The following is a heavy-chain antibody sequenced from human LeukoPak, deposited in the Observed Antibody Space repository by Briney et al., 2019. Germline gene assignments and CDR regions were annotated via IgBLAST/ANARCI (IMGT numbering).Heavy chain of an antibody. Sequence: GGSLRLSCAASGFTFSSYWMSWVRQAPGKGLEWVANIKQDGSEKYYVDSVEGRFTISRDNAKNSLYLQMNSLRAEDTAVYYGARVLYDCWSGYRAFDYWGQGTLVTVSS. CDR2: IKQDGSEK. D-gene: IGHD3-3*01. CDR1: GFTFSSYW. V-gene: IGHV3-7*01. J-gene: IGHJ4*02. CDR3: ARVLYDCWSGYRAFDY.